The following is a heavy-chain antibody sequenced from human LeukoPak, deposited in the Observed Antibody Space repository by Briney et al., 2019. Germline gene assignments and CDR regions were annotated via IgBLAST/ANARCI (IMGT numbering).Heavy chain of an antibody. J-gene: IGHJ4*02. Sequence: GGSLRLSCAASGFTFSSYWMSWVRQAPGKGLEWVANIKQDGSEKYYVDSVKGRFTISRDNSKNTLYLQTSSLRAEDTAVYYCARASTTVPNLLDHWGRGTLVTVSS. V-gene: IGHV3-7*02. CDR1: GFTFSSYW. CDR2: IKQDGSEK. CDR3: ARASTTVPNLLDH. D-gene: IGHD4-17*01.